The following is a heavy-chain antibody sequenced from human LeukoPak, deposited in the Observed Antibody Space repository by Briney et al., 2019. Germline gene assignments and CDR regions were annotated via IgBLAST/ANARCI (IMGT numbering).Heavy chain of an antibody. Sequence: PGGSLRLSCAASGFTFSSYSMNWVPQAPGKGLEWVSSISSSSSYLYYADSVKGRFPISRDNAKNSLYLQMNSLRAEDTAVYYCAREVVTALVWFDPWGQGTLVTVSS. CDR3: AREVVTALVWFDP. J-gene: IGHJ5*02. V-gene: IGHV3-21*01. D-gene: IGHD4-23*01. CDR2: ISSSSSYL. CDR1: GFTFSSYS.